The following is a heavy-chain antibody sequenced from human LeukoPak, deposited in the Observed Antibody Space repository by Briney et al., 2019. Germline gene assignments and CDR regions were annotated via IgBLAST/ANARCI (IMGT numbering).Heavy chain of an antibody. Sequence: GSLRLSCAASGFTFSSFEMNWVRQAPGKGLEWVSCISSSSTYIYYADSVRGRFAISRDNAKNSLYLQMNSLRAEDTAVYYCARENHGSFDYWGQGSLVTVSS. CDR3: ARENHGSFDY. J-gene: IGHJ4*02. CDR2: ISSSSTYI. CDR1: GFTFSSFE. D-gene: IGHD1-14*01. V-gene: IGHV3-21*01.